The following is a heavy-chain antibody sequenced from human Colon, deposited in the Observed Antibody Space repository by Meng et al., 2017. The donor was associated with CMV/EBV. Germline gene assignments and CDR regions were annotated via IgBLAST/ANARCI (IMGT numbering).Heavy chain of an antibody. J-gene: IGHJ5*02. CDR2: ISSSSSYI. CDR3: ARDFKSGRP. CDR1: GFTFSSYS. Sequence: GESLKISCAASGFTFSSYSMNWVRQAPGKGLEWVSSISSSSSYIYYADSVQGRFTISRDNTKNSLFLQMSSLRADDTADYYCARDFKSGRPWGQGTLVTVSS. V-gene: IGHV3-21*06.